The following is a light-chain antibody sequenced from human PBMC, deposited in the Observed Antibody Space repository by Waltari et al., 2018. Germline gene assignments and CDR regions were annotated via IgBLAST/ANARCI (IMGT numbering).Light chain of an antibody. CDR2: EVS. CDR3: SSYGGSNTVV. V-gene: IGLV2-8*01. Sequence: QSALTQPPSASGSPGQSVTISCTGTSSDVGAYNYVSWYQQHPGKAPKLMISEVSKRPSGVPDGFSGSKSGNTAALTVSGLQSEDEADYYCSSYGGSNTVVFGGGTKLTVL. CDR1: SSDVGAYNY. J-gene: IGLJ2*01.